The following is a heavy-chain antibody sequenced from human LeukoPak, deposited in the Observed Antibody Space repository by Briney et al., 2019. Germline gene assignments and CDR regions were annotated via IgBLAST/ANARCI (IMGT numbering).Heavy chain of an antibody. D-gene: IGHD1-26*01. V-gene: IGHV3-23*01. Sequence: GESLRLSCAASGFTFSNYAMSWVRQAPGKGLEWVSTTVGSGGRTYYADSVKGRFTISRDNAKNTLYLQMNSLGADDTAVYYCARAWWDLRAFDMWGQGTLVTVSS. CDR2: TVGSGGRT. CDR3: ARAWWDLRAFDM. CDR1: GFTFSNYA. J-gene: IGHJ3*02.